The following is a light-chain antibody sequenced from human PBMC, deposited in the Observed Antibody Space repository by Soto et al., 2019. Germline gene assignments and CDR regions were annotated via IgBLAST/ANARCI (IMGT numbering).Light chain of an antibody. V-gene: IGLV1-40*01. J-gene: IGLJ1*01. CDR3: QSYDSSLSGYV. CDR2: GNS. Sequence: SVLTQPPPVSGAPGQRGTISCTGGSSNIGAGYDVHWYQQLPGTAPKLLIYGNSNRPSGVPDRFSGSKSGTSASLAITGLQAEDEADYYCQSYDSSLSGYVFGTGTKVTVL. CDR1: SSNIGAGYD.